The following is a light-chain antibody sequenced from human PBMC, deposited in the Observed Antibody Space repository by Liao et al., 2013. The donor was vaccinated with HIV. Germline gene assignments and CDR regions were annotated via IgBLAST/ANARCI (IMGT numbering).Light chain of an antibody. Sequence: SYVLTQPPSVSVSPGKTARITCGGDNIGDKGVHWYQQKPGQAPTLVIYYDTNRPSGIPERFSGSNSGNTATLTISGTQAMDEADYYCQAWDSSAVLFGGGTKLTVL. V-gene: IGLV3-21*01. CDR3: QAWDSSAVL. CDR1: NIGDKG. J-gene: IGLJ2*01. CDR2: YDT.